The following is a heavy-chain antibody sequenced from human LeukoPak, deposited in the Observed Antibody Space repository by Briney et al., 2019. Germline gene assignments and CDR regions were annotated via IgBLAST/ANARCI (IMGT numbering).Heavy chain of an antibody. CDR2: IYYSGTA. CDR1: GGSISSGSYY. J-gene: IGHJ4*02. Sequence: PSETLSLTCTVSGGSISSGSYYWGWIHQPPGKGLEWIGSIYYSGTAYYNPSLKSRVTISVGTSKKQFSLKLSSVTAADTAVYYCARDTIGIGLRLGEYTDYWGQGILVTVSS. V-gene: IGHV4-39*07. D-gene: IGHD3-16*01. CDR3: ARDTIGIGLRLGEYTDY.